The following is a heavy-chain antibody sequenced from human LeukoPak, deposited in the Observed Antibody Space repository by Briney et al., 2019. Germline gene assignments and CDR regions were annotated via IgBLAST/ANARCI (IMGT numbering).Heavy chain of an antibody. Sequence: ASVKVSCKASGYTFTSYGISWVRQAPGQGLEWMGWISAYNVNTNYAQKLQGRVTMTTDTSTSTAYMELRSLTSDDTAVYYCARYDYVWGSYRPIDYWGQGTLVTVSS. CDR2: ISAYNVNT. CDR3: ARYDYVWGSYRPIDY. V-gene: IGHV1-18*01. CDR1: GYTFTSYG. J-gene: IGHJ4*02. D-gene: IGHD3-16*02.